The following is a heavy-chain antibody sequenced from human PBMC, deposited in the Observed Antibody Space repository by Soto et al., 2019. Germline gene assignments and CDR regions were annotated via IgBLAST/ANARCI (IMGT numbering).Heavy chain of an antibody. CDR3: ARDRANWFDP. CDR2: IWYDGSKK. J-gene: IGHJ5*02. V-gene: IGHV3-33*01. CDR1: GFTYSNYG. Sequence: QVQVVESGGGVVQPGRSLRLSCAVSGFTYSNYGMHWVRQAQGKGLEWVAVIWYDGSKKYYADSVKGRFTISRDNSKNTLDLQMNDLRAEDTAVYYCARDRANWFDPWGQGTLVTVSS.